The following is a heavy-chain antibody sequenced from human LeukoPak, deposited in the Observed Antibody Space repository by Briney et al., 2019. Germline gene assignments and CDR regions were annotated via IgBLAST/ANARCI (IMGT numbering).Heavy chain of an antibody. Sequence: SSETLSLTCTVSGGSISSSSYYWGWIRQPPGKGLEWIGYIYYSGSTSYNPSLKSRVTISVDTFRNQFSLKLTSVTAADTAIYYCAKSDYYGASDYWGQGTLVTVSS. CDR3: AKSDYYGASDY. CDR2: IYYSGST. CDR1: GGSISSSSYY. D-gene: IGHD3-10*01. J-gene: IGHJ4*02. V-gene: IGHV4-61*05.